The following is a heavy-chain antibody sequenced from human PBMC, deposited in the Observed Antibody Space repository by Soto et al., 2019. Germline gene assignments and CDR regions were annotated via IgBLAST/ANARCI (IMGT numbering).Heavy chain of an antibody. CDR2: IKQDGSDK. CDR3: ARKNGIDY. J-gene: IGHJ4*02. CDR1: GFTFSNYW. V-gene: IGHV3-7*01. Sequence: GGSLRLSCAASGFTFSNYWMSWVRQAPGKGLEWVANIKQDGSDKYYVDSVKGRFTISRDNAKNSLYLQMNSLRAEDTAVYYSARKNGIDYWGQGTLVTVSS. D-gene: IGHD1-1*01.